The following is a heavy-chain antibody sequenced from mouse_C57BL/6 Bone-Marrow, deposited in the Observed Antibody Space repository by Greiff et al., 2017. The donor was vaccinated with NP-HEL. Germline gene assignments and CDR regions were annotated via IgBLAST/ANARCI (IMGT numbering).Heavy chain of an antibody. D-gene: IGHD1-1*01. J-gene: IGHJ1*03. V-gene: IGHV1-54*01. CDR2: INPGSGGT. CDR3: ARWGFYYYGSSWYFDV. CDR1: GYAFTNYL. Sequence: QVQLQQSGAELVRPGTSVKVSCKASGYAFTNYLIAWVKQRPGQGLEWIGVINPGSGGTNYNEKCKGKATLTAEKASSTAYMQLSSLTSEDSAVYFCARWGFYYYGSSWYFDVWGTGTTVTVSS.